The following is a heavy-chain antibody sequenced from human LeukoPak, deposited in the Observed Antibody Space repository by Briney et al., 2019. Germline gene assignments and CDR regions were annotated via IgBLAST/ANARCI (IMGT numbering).Heavy chain of an antibody. CDR2: IYYSGST. Sequence: SETLSLTCTVSGGSISSSSYYWGWIRQPPGKGLEWIGSIYYSGSTNYNPSLKSRVTISVDTSKNQFSLKPSSVTAADTAVYYCARDVRHRYCSSTSCYRGWFDPWGQGSLVTVSS. J-gene: IGHJ5*02. D-gene: IGHD2-2*01. V-gene: IGHV4-39*07. CDR1: GGSISSSSYY. CDR3: ARDVRHRYCSSTSCYRGWFDP.